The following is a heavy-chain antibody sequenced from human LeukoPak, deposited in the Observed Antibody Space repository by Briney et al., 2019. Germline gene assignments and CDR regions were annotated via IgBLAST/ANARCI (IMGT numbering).Heavy chain of an antibody. J-gene: IGHJ4*02. CDR3: AKDISLNYYGSGSPKDY. CDR1: GFTFDDYA. V-gene: IGHV3-9*01. CDR2: ISWNSGSI. Sequence: GGSLRLSCAASGFTFDDYAMLWVRHAPGEGLEWVSGISWNSGSIGYADSVKGRFTISRDNAKNSLYLQMNSLRAEDTALYYCAKDISLNYYGSGSPKDYWGQGTLVTVSS. D-gene: IGHD3-10*01.